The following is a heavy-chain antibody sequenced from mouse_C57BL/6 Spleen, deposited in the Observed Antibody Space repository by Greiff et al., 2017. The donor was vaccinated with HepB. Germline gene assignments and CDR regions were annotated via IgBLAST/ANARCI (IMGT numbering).Heavy chain of an antibody. CDR1: GFSLTSYG. V-gene: IGHV2-5*01. Sequence: QVQLKESGPGLVQPSQSLSITCTVSGFSLTSYGVHWVRQSPGKGLEWLGVIWRGGSTDYNAAFMSRLSITKDNSKSQVFFKMNSLQADDTAIYYCAKGDYYDYGYFDVWGTGTTVTVSS. CDR3: AKGDYYDYGYFDV. D-gene: IGHD2-4*01. CDR2: IWRGGST. J-gene: IGHJ1*03.